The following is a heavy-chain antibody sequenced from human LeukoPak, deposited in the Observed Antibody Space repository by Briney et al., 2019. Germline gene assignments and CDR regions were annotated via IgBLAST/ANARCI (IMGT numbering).Heavy chain of an antibody. CDR1: GGSISSSSYY. D-gene: IGHD3-10*01. CDR3: ARDSRITMVRGVIITGEIWIDY. V-gene: IGHV4-39*07. J-gene: IGHJ4*02. Sequence: SETLSLTCTVSGGSISSSSYYWGWIRQPPGKGLEWIGSIYYSGSTYYNPSLKSRVTISVDTSKNQFSLKLSSVTAADTAVYYCARDSRITMVRGVIITGEIWIDYWGQGTLVTVSS. CDR2: IYYSGST.